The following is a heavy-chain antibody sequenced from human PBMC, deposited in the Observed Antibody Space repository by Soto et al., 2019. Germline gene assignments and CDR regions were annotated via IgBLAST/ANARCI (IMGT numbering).Heavy chain of an antibody. CDR3: ARDGFYAGSGRYCYGYSPPRDYAMDV. CDR1: GYTFINYG. V-gene: IGHV1-18*01. J-gene: IGHJ6*02. CDR2: ISHYNDDT. D-gene: IGHD5-18*01. Sequence: QVQLVQSGTEVKKPGASVKVSCKTSGYTFINYGISWVRQAPGQGPEWMGWISHYNDDTKYAQKCQGRGTMSTDTATRTDYMERRSLRSYDTAIYYCARDGFYAGSGRYCYGYSPPRDYAMDVWGQGTTVTVSS.